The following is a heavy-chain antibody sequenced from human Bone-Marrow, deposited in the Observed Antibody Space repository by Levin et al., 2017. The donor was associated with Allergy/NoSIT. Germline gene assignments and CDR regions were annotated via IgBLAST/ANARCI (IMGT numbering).Heavy chain of an antibody. Sequence: ASVKVSCKPSGGTFNSSPISWVRQAPGQGLEWMGGIIPMMATAQYAQKFQGRITISADESSSTAYMQLTSLRSEDTAVYYCARDLGTITGSGDVWGQGTTVTVSS. CDR2: IIPMMATA. J-gene: IGHJ6*02. D-gene: IGHD5-12*01. V-gene: IGHV1-69*13. CDR1: GGTFNSSP. CDR3: ARDLGTITGSGDV.